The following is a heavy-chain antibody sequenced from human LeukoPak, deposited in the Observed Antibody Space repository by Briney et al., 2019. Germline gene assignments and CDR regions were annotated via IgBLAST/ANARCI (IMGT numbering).Heavy chain of an antibody. D-gene: IGHD3-10*01. CDR1: GYTFTSYA. V-gene: IGHV1-3*01. CDR3: ARDRGASGNSYTFFDF. CDR2: INAGNGNT. Sequence: WASVKVSCKASGYTFTSYAMHWVRQAPGQRLEWMGWINAGNGNTKYSQKFQGRVTIARDTSASTAYMELSSLRSEDTAVYYCARDRGASGNSYTFFDFWGQGTLVTVSS. J-gene: IGHJ4*02.